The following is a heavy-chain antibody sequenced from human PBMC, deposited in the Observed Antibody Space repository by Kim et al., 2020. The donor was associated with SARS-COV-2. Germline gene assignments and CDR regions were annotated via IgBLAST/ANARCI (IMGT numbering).Heavy chain of an antibody. CDR1: GYTFTSYG. CDR3: ARVGWDYDFWSGSIPSYYYYYGMDV. CDR2: ISAYNGNT. Sequence: ASVKVSCKASGYTFTSYGISWVRQAPGQGLEWMGWISAYNGNTNYAQKLQGRVTMTTDTSTSTAYMELRSLRSDDTAVYYCARVGWDYDFWSGSIPSYYYYYGMDVWGQGTTVTVSS. J-gene: IGHJ6*02. D-gene: IGHD3-3*01. V-gene: IGHV1-18*01.